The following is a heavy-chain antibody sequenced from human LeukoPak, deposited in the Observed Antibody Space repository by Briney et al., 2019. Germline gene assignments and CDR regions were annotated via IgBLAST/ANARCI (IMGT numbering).Heavy chain of an antibody. D-gene: IGHD6-19*01. V-gene: IGHV3-20*04. J-gene: IGHJ4*02. Sequence: PGGSLRLPCAASGFTFDDYGMSWVRQAPGKGLEWVSGINWNGGSTGYADSVKGRFTISRDNAKNSLYLQMNSLRAEDTALYYCARANLELREQWLAYYFDYWGQGTLVTVSS. CDR1: GFTFDDYG. CDR2: INWNGGST. CDR3: ARANLELREQWLAYYFDY.